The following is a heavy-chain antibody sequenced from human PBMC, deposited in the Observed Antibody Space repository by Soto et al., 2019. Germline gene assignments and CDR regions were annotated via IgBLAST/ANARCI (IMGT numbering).Heavy chain of an antibody. CDR1: GFIFGSYW. V-gene: IGHV3-7*03. J-gene: IGHJ6*02. D-gene: IGHD1-7*01. CDR3: AKDTLTGTEGMDV. CDR2: IKQDGSET. Sequence: EVQLVESGGGLVQPGGSLRLSCAASGFIFGSYWMSWARQAPGKGLEWVAVIKQDGSETYYVDSVKGRFTISRDNAKKSLYLQMNSLRTEDTALYYCAKDTLTGTEGMDVWGQGTTVTVSS.